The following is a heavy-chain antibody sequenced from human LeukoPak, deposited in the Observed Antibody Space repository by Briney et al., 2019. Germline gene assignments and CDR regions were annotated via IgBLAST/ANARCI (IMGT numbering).Heavy chain of an antibody. J-gene: IGHJ4*02. CDR2: ISSSYNFI. CDR1: GFTFSGYN. Sequence: GGSLRLSCAASGFTFSGYNMNWVRQAPGKGLEWVSSISSSYNFIYYADPVKGRFTISRDNAKNSLYLQMSSLRAEDTAVYYCARGDVVVAATLDYWGQGTLVTVSS. D-gene: IGHD2-15*01. V-gene: IGHV3-21*01. CDR3: ARGDVVVAATLDY.